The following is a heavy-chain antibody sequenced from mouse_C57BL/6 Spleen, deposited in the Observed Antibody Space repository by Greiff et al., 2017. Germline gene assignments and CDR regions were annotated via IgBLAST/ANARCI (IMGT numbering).Heavy chain of an antibody. D-gene: IGHD2-5*01. Sequence: QVQLKQSGAELVRPGTSVKVSCKASGYAFTNYLIEWVHQRPGQGLEWIGGISRGSGGTNSNEKFKGKARLTADKASSTAYLQLSSLTSENSAVYFCATYSSYAMDYWGQGTSVTVSS. CDR2: ISRGSGGT. CDR3: ATYSSYAMDY. J-gene: IGHJ4*01. V-gene: IGHV1-54*01. CDR1: GYAFTNYL.